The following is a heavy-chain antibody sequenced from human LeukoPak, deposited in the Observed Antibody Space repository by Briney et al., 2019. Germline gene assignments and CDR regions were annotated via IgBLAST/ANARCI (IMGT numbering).Heavy chain of an antibody. V-gene: IGHV4-59*01. CDR1: GGSISSYY. J-gene: IGHJ3*02. CDR3: ARDPIVGATRVRTFDI. CDR2: IYYSGST. Sequence: SETLSLTCTVSGGSISSYYWSWIRQPPGKGLEWIGYIYYSGSTNYNPSLKSRVTISVDTSKNQFSLKLSSVTAADTAVYYCARDPIVGATRVRTFDIWGQGTMVTVSS. D-gene: IGHD1-26*01.